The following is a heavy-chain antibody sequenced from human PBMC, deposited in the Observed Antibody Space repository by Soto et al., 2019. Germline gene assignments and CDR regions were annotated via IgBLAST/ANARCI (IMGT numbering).Heavy chain of an antibody. CDR1: GFTFSSYA. CDR2: ISGSGAST. J-gene: IGHJ5*02. D-gene: IGHD3-10*01. V-gene: IGHV3-23*01. Sequence: GGSLRLSCAASGFTFSSYAMSWVRQAPGKGLEWVSTISGSGASTYSADSVKGRFTISRDNSRDTLYLQMNSLRADDTALYYCAKDSGWFNTWGQGALVTVSS. CDR3: AKDSGWFNT.